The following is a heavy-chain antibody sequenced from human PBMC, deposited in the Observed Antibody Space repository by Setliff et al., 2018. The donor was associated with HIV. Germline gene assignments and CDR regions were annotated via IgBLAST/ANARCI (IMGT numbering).Heavy chain of an antibody. V-gene: IGHV1-2*02. CDR2: INPNSGGT. CDR3: AREPDRIVGAA. Sequence: ASVKVSCKSSGYSFTGYYMHWVRQAPGQGLEWMGWINPNSGGTNYAQKFQGRVTMTRDTSISTAYMEVRDLRSDDTAVYYCAREPDRIVGAAWGQGTLVTVSS. CDR1: GYSFTGYY. D-gene: IGHD1-26*01. J-gene: IGHJ5*02.